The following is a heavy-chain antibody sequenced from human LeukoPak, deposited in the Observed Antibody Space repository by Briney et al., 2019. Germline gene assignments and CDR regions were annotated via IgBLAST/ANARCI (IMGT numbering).Heavy chain of an antibody. CDR1: GLTLSTYW. CDR2: INPDGSGK. CDR3: ASWGAGGNS. D-gene: IGHD3-16*01. Sequence: GGSLRLSCEASGLTLSTYWMNWVRQVPGKGLDWVANINPDGSGKRYVDSVKGRFTIARDNADNSLSLQMNSLRAEDTAVYYCASWGAGGNSWGQGTLVTVSS. V-gene: IGHV3-7*01. J-gene: IGHJ4*02.